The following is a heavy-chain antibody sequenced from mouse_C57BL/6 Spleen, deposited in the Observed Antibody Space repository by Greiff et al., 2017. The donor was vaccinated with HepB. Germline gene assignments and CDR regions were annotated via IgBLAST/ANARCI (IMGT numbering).Heavy chain of an antibody. CDR2: IDPSDSYT. CDR3: ARRSYSNYDAMDY. J-gene: IGHJ4*01. Sequence: QVQLQQPGAELVKPGASVKLSCKASGYTFTSYWMQWVKQRPGQGLEWIGEIDPSDSYTNYNQKFKSKATLTVDTSSSTAYMQLSSLTSEDSAVYYCARRSYSNYDAMDYWGQGTSVTVSS. D-gene: IGHD2-5*01. CDR1: GYTFTSYW. V-gene: IGHV1-50*01.